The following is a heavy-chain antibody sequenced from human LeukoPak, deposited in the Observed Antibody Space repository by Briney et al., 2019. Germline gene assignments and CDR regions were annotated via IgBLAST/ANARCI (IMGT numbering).Heavy chain of an antibody. CDR3: ARGYSNYVEDYFDY. Sequence: PSETLSLTCAVYGGSFSGYYWSWIRQPPGKGLEWIGEINRSGSTNYNPSLKSRVTISVDTSKNQFSLKLSSVTAADTAVYYCARGYSNYVEDYFDYWGQGTLVTVSS. J-gene: IGHJ4*02. CDR1: GGSFSGYY. V-gene: IGHV4-34*01. D-gene: IGHD4-11*01. CDR2: INRSGST.